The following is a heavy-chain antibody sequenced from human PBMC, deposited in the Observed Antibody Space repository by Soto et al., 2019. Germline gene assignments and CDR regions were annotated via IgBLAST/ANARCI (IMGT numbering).Heavy chain of an antibody. V-gene: IGHV3-13*01. D-gene: IGHD2-2*01. J-gene: IGHJ6*02. CDR1: GFAFSMYD. CDR2: IGAAGDT. CDR3: AGDKGLCSSDSCPNKIYPFAMDV. Sequence: GGSLRLSCAASGFAFSMYDMHWVRQVAGKGLEWVSAIGAAGDTLYAGSVKGRFSASRENAKNSLYLQMNSLRAGDTAVYYCAGDKGLCSSDSCPNKIYPFAMDVWGLGTTVTVSS.